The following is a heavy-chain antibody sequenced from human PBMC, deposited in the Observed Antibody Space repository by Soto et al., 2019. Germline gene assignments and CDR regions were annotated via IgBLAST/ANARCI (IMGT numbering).Heavy chain of an antibody. J-gene: IGHJ4*02. D-gene: IGHD6-13*01. CDR3: AKSYSSNWYDYFDY. CDR1: GFTFSSYA. CDR2: ISYDGSNK. Sequence: QVQLVESGGGVVQPGRSLRLSCAASGFTFSSYAMHWVRQATGKGLEWVAVISYDGSNKYYADSVKGRFTISRDNSKNTLYLQMNSLRAEDTAVYYCAKSYSSNWYDYFDYWGQGTLVTVSS. V-gene: IGHV3-30-3*01.